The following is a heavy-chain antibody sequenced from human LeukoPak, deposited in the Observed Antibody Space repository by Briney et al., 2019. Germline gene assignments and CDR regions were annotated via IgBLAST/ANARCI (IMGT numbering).Heavy chain of an antibody. CDR2: INPSAGST. CDR3: ARGGCGDSAAPSDD. D-gene: IGHD2-21*02. Sequence: ASVKVSCKTSGYTFTSCYMHWVRQAPGQGLEWMGMINPSAGSTRYAQKFQGRVTMTTDTSTSTVYMELSSLRSEATAVYYCARGGCGDSAAPSDDWGQGTLVPVSS. CDR1: GYTFTSCY. J-gene: IGHJ4*02. V-gene: IGHV1-46*01.